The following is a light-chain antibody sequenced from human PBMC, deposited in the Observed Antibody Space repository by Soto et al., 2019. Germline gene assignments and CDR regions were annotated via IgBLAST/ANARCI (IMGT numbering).Light chain of an antibody. CDR1: TSNIGNNN. J-gene: IGLJ3*02. Sequence: QSVLTQAPSASETPGQRITLSCSGSTSNIGNNNVNWYQQVPGTAPKLLMYRNNLRPSGVPDRFSGSKSGTSASLAISGLQSEDEADYYCAAWDDSLSDWVFGGGTQLTVL. CDR2: RNN. CDR3: AAWDDSLSDWV. V-gene: IGLV1-44*01.